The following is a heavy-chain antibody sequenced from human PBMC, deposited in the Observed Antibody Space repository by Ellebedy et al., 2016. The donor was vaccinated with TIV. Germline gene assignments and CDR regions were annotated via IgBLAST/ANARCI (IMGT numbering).Heavy chain of an antibody. Sequence: MPSETLSLTCTVSRGSMSTFYWSWIRQPPGRGLEWIGHVYYSGSTNYSPSLRSRVTISVDTSKNQFSLKLSSVTAADTAVYYCARSRSCDHTTCYEDYNYFGPWGQGTLVTVSS. V-gene: IGHV4-59*08. CDR3: ARSRSCDHTTCYEDYNYFGP. CDR2: VYYSGST. J-gene: IGHJ5*02. CDR1: RGSMSTFY. D-gene: IGHD2-2*01.